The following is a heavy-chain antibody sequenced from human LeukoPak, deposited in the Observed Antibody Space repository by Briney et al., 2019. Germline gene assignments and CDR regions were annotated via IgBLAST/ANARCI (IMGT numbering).Heavy chain of an antibody. J-gene: IGHJ4*02. D-gene: IGHD6-6*01. CDR1: GFTFSSYW. CDR2: IKQDRYTK. Sequence: GGSLRLSCVAYGFTFSSYWMSWVRQAPGKGLEWVANIKQDRYTKYYVDSVKGRFTISRDNAKNSLYLQMNSLRAEDTAVYYCARDGPHSSSSDFDYWGQGTLVTVSS. V-gene: IGHV3-7*01. CDR3: ARDGPHSSSSDFDY.